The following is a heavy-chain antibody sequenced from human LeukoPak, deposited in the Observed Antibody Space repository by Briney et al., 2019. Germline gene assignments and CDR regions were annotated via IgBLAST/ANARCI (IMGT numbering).Heavy chain of an antibody. CDR3: AKDPGGNSGIFDY. J-gene: IGHJ4*02. D-gene: IGHD4-23*01. V-gene: IGHV3-30*02. Sequence: GGSLRLSCAASAFTFKSYGMHWVRQAPGKGLEWVAIIQYDGNNKYYADSVKGRFTISRDNSKNTLYLQMNSLRAEDTAVYYCAKDPGGNSGIFDYWGQGTLVTVSS. CDR1: AFTFKSYG. CDR2: IQYDGNNK.